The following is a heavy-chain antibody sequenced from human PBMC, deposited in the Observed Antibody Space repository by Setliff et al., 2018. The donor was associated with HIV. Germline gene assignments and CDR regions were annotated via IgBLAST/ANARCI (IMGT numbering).Heavy chain of an antibody. CDR3: ARRVPPIPSGDLDY. CDR1: GYTFTDYY. D-gene: IGHD4-17*01. J-gene: IGHJ4*02. Sequence: ASVKVSCKASGYTFTDYYIHWVRQAPGQGLEWMGWINPNSSDTNYAQKFQGRVTMTRDTSTSTAYMDLGRLRSDDTAVYYCARRVPPIPSGDLDYWGQGTLVTVSS. V-gene: IGHV1-2*02. CDR2: INPNSSDT.